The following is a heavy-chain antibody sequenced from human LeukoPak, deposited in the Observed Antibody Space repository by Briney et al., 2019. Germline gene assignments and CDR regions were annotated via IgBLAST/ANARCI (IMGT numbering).Heavy chain of an antibody. J-gene: IGHJ3*02. CDR1: GFTFSSYS. Sequence: GGSLRLSCAASGFTFSSYSMNWVRQAPGKGLEWVSYISSSSSTIYYADSVKGRFTISRDNSKNTLYLQMNSLRAEDTAVYYCANAFDIVVVPAAEGSAFDIWGQGTMVTVSS. V-gene: IGHV3-48*01. CDR3: ANAFDIVVVPAAEGSAFDI. D-gene: IGHD2-2*01. CDR2: ISSSSSTI.